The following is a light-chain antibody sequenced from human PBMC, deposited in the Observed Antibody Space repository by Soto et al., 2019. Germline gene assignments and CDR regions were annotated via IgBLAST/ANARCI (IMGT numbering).Light chain of an antibody. CDR2: GAS. V-gene: IGKV3D-15*01. CDR1: QSIRSN. J-gene: IGKJ5*01. Sequence: IVMKHSPPTLSVTTGERAALSCRASQSIRSNLAWYQQKPGQAPRLLIYGASTRATGIPARFSGSGSGTEFTLTINSLQSEDFAVYYCQQYNNWPAITFGQGTRLEIK. CDR3: QQYNNWPAIT.